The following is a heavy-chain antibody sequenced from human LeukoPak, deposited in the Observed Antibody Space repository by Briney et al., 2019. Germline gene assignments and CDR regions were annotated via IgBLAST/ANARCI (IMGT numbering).Heavy chain of an antibody. Sequence: PGGSLRLSCAASGFTFDDYGMSWVRQAPGKGLEWVSGINWNGGSTGYADSVKGRFTISRDNAKNSLYLQMNSLRAEDTALYYCARSRGYDVTYVGYFDYWGQGTLVTVSS. CDR3: ARSRGYDVTYVGYFDY. D-gene: IGHD5-12*01. J-gene: IGHJ4*02. V-gene: IGHV3-20*04. CDR1: GFTFDDYG. CDR2: INWNGGST.